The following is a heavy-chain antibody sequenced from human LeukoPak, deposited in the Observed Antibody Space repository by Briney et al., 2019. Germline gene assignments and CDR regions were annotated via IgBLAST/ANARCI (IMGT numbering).Heavy chain of an antibody. D-gene: IGHD3-22*01. J-gene: IGHJ5*02. CDR2: ISSRGRS. CDR1: GDSISRSY. CDR3: ARHRESYYESSHMGFDP. V-gene: IGHV4-59*08. Sequence: SETLSLTCTVSGDSISRSYWSWIRQPPGKGLEWIGYISSRGRSTYTPALMSRVTISADTSNNQFSLSLTSPTAADTAVYYCARHRESYYESSHMGFDPWGQGTLVIVSS.